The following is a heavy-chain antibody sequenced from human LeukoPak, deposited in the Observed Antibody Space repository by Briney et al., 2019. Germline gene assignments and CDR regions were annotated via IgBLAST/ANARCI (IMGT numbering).Heavy chain of an antibody. V-gene: IGHV4-39*01. Sequence: SETLSLTCTVSGDSINSSNYYWAWIRQPPGTGLEWIGSIYYSGSTYYNPSLKSRLTISIDASRNQFSLKLTSVTAADTAVYFCVRHGGLVFVVQAFDPWSQGTLVTVSP. CDR2: IYYSGST. CDR3: VRHGGLVFVVQAFDP. CDR1: GDSINSSNYY. J-gene: IGHJ5*02. D-gene: IGHD2-15*01.